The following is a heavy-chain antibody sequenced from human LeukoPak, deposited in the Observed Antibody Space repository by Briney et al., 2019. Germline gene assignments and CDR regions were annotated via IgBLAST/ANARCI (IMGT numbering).Heavy chain of an antibody. Sequence: PSGTLSLTCAVSGGSISSSNWWSWVRQPPGKGLEWIGEIYHSGSTNYNPSLKSRVTISVDKSKNQFSLKLSSVTAADTAVYYCAAAMDPYYYYGMDVWGQGTTVTVSS. V-gene: IGHV4-4*02. D-gene: IGHD5-18*01. CDR1: GGSISSSNW. CDR2: IYHSGST. CDR3: AAAMDPYYYYGMDV. J-gene: IGHJ6*02.